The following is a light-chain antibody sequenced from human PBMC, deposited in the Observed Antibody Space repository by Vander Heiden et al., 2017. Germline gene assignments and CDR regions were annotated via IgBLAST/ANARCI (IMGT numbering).Light chain of an antibody. Sequence: SYQLTQPTSVSVSPGQTATITCSGDALPKQYAYWYQQKPGQAPVLVIYKDSERPSGIPERFSGSSSGTTVTLTISGVQAEDEADYYCQSADSSGTYVVFGGGTKLTVL. CDR1: ALPKQY. J-gene: IGLJ2*01. CDR3: QSADSSGTYVV. CDR2: KDS. V-gene: IGLV3-25*03.